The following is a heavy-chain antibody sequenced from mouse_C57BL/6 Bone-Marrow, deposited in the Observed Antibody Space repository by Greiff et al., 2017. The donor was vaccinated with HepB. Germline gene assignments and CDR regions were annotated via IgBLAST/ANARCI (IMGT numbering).Heavy chain of an antibody. CDR1: GYAFSSSW. CDR3: AKRASYYYGSSYVDYAMDY. V-gene: IGHV1-82*01. D-gene: IGHD1-1*01. Sequence: QVQLQQSGPELVKPGASVKISCKASGYAFSSSWMNWVKQRPGKGLEWIGRIYPGDGDTNYNGKFKGKATLTADKSSSTAYMQLSSLTSEDSAVYFCAKRASYYYGSSYVDYAMDYWGQGTSVTVSS. CDR2: IYPGDGDT. J-gene: IGHJ4*01.